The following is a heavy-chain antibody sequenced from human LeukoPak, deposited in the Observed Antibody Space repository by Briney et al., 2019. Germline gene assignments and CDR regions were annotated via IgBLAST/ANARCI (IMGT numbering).Heavy chain of an antibody. Sequence: KPSETLSLTCTVSGGSISSSSYYWGWIRQPPGKGLEWIGSIYYSGSTYYNPSLKSRVTISVDTSKNQFSLKLSSVTAADTAVYYCARGVQRRFWGTTVKDDYWGQGTLVTVSS. J-gene: IGHJ4*02. D-gene: IGHD4-17*01. V-gene: IGHV4-39*07. CDR3: ARGVQRRFWGTTVKDDY. CDR1: GGSISSSSYY. CDR2: IYYSGST.